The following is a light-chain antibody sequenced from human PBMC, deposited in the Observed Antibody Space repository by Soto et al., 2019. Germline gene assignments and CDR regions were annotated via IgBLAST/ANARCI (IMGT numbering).Light chain of an antibody. V-gene: IGKV1-5*01. Sequence: DIQMTQSPSTLSASVGDRVTLTCRASQRINNWLAWYQQKPGKAPKLLIYDASSLESGVPSRFSGSGSGTEFTLTISSLQPDDFATYYCQQYNSYWTFGQGTKVEIK. CDR1: QRINNW. J-gene: IGKJ1*01. CDR3: QQYNSYWT. CDR2: DAS.